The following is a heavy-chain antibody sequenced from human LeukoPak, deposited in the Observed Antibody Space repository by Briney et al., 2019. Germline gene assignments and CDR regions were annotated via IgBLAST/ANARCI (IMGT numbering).Heavy chain of an antibody. Sequence: SETLSLTCTVSGGSISSYYWSWIRQPPGKGLEWIGYIYYSGSTNYNPSLKSRVTISVDTSKNQFSLKLSSVTAADTAVYYCARERKSGYYDAFDIWGQGTMVTVSS. D-gene: IGHD2-15*01. CDR3: ARERKSGYYDAFDI. CDR1: GGSISSYY. V-gene: IGHV4-59*01. CDR2: IYYSGST. J-gene: IGHJ3*02.